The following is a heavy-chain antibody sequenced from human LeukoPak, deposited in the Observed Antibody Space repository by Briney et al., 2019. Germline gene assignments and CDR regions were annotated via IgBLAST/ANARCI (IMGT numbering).Heavy chain of an antibody. J-gene: IGHJ4*02. Sequence: PSETLSLTCTVSGYSISSGYYWGWIRQPPGKGLEWIGSIYHSGSTYYNPSLKSRVTISVDTSKNQFSLKLSSVTAADMAVYYCARGSDTRGFDYWGQGTLVTVSS. D-gene: IGHD3-10*01. V-gene: IGHV4-38-2*02. CDR1: GYSISSGYY. CDR2: IYHSGST. CDR3: ARGSDTRGFDY.